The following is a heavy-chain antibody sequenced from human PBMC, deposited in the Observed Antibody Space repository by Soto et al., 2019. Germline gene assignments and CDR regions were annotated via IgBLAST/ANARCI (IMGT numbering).Heavy chain of an antibody. CDR3: ARSGITMVRGVIIRSWFDP. CDR1: GGSISSSSYY. J-gene: IGHJ5*02. V-gene: IGHV4-39*01. D-gene: IGHD3-10*01. Sequence: PSETLSLTCTVSGGSISSSSYYWGWIRQPPGKGLEGIGSIYYSGSTYYNPSLKSRVTISVDTSKNQFSLKLSSVTAADTAVYYCARSGITMVRGVIIRSWFDPWGQGTLVTVSS. CDR2: IYYSGST.